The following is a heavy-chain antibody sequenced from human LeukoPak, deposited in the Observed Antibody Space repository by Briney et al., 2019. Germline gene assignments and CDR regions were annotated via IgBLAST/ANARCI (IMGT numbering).Heavy chain of an antibody. CDR3: AREGGATDY. CDR2: IYPSGNI. Sequence: PGGSLRLSCAASGLTFSNTYMSWVRQAPGKGLEWVSLIYPSGNIYYADSVKGRFTISRDNSKNTLYLQMNSLRAEDTAVYYCAREGGATDYWGRGTLVTVSS. D-gene: IGHD1-26*01. V-gene: IGHV3-53*01. J-gene: IGHJ4*02. CDR1: GLTFSNTY.